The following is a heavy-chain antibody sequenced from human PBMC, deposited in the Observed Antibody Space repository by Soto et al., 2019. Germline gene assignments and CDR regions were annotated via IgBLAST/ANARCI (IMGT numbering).Heavy chain of an antibody. CDR1: GFTFISCA. Sequence: PGGSLRLPCAASGFTFISCAMSWVRQPPGKGLEWVSAISGSGGSTYYADSVKGRFTISRDNSKNTLYLQMNSLRADETALYYCAKTPPPDQILLYYGLWSRHDYFDYPGQRTLVIVSS. CDR2: ISGSGGST. V-gene: IGHV3-23*01. D-gene: IGHD3-3*01. J-gene: IGHJ4*02. CDR3: AKTPPPDQILLYYGLWSRHDYFDY.